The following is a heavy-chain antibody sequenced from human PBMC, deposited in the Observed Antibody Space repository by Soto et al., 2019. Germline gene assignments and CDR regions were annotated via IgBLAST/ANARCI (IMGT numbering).Heavy chain of an antibody. D-gene: IGHD2-8*01. J-gene: IGHJ4*02. CDR2: INTKSGGT. Sequence: ASVNVSCTSSGYIFTVYYMQWVRHAHVQGLEWMGLINTKSGGTMYPQKFQGRVTMTWDTSISTAYMALTRLRSDDTAVYYCAREPAMVGVSAGFDYWGQGTLVTVSS. CDR1: GYIFTVYY. CDR3: AREPAMVGVSAGFDY. V-gene: IGHV1-2*02.